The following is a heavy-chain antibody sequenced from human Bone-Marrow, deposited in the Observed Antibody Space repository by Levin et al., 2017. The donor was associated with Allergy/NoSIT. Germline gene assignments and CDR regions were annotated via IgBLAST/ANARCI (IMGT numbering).Heavy chain of an antibody. CDR1: GFTFSNAR. D-gene: IGHD2-2*01. J-gene: IGHJ6*03. V-gene: IGHV3-15*01. CDR3: TTGLHETEGIVVVPAAIPCYHYYYMDV. CDR2: IKSKTDGGTT. Sequence: GESLKISCAASGFTFSNARMSWVRQAPGKGLEWVGHIKSKTDGGTTDYAAPVKGRFTISRDDSKNTLYLQMNSLKTEDTAVYYCTTGLHETEGIVVVPAAIPCYHYYYMDVWGKGTAVTVSS.